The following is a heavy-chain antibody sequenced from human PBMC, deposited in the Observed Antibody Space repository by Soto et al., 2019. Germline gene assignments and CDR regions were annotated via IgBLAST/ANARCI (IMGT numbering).Heavy chain of an antibody. V-gene: IGHV3-30*18. D-gene: IGHD3-22*01. J-gene: IGHJ4*02. Sequence: QVQLVESGGGVVQPGRSLRLSCAASGFTFSSYGMHWVRQAPGKGLEWVAVISYDGSNKYYAHSVKGRFTISRDNSKNTLYLQMNSLRAEDTAVYYCAKDYSSGIVDYWGQGTLVTVSS. CDR3: AKDYSSGIVDY. CDR1: GFTFSSYG. CDR2: ISYDGSNK.